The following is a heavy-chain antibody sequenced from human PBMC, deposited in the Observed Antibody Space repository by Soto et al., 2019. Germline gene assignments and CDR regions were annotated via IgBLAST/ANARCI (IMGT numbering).Heavy chain of an antibody. D-gene: IGHD4-17*01. J-gene: IGHJ4*02. CDR3: ATRLTTLTTTVVPFDY. Sequence: QVQLVQSGAEVKKPGSSVKVSCKASGGTFSSYAISWVRQAPGQGLEWMGGIIPICGTANYAQKFQGRVTIPADESTSTDYMELGSLRSEDTAVYYCATRLTTLTTTVVPFDYWGQGTLGTVSS. CDR2: IIPICGTA. V-gene: IGHV1-69*01. CDR1: GGTFSSYA.